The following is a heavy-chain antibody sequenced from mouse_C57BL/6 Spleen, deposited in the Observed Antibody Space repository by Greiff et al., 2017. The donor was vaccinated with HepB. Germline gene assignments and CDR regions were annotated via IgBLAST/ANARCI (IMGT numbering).Heavy chain of an antibody. J-gene: IGHJ2*01. CDR3: ARDSTVVATDYFDY. D-gene: IGHD1-1*01. V-gene: IGHV1-4*01. CDR1: GYTFTSYT. CDR2: INPSSGYT. Sequence: QVHVKQSGAELARPGASVKMSCKASGYTFTSYTMHWVKQRPGQGLEWIGYINPSSGYTKYNQKFKDKATLTADKSSSTAYMQLSSLTSEDSAVYYCARDSTVVATDYFDYWGQGTTLTVSS.